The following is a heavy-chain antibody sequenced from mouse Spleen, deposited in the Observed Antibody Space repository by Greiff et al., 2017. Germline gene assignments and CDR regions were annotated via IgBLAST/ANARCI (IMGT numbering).Heavy chain of an antibody. J-gene: IGHJ2*01. V-gene: IGHV1-82*01. D-gene: IGHD2-4*01. CDR1: GYAFSSSW. CDR3: AREGYYDYPDY. CDR2: IYPGDGET. Sequence: QVQLQQSGPELVKPGASVKISCKASGYAFSSSWMNWVKQRPGKGLEWIGRIYPGDGETNYNEKFKGKATLTADKSSSTAYMELRSLTSEDSAVYFCAREGYYDYPDYWGQGTTLTVSS.